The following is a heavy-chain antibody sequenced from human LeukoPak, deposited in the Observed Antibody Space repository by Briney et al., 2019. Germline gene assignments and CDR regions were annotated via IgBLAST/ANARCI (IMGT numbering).Heavy chain of an antibody. D-gene: IGHD6-6*01. J-gene: IGHJ4*02. CDR3: ARGPYSTSPHFDL. V-gene: IGHV1-2*02. CDR2: INPNSGGT. CDR1: GYSFTGYY. Sequence: GASVTVSCKASGYSFTGYYMHWVRQAPGQGLEWMGWINPNSGGTHYAQKFQGRVTMTRDTSISTAYMELSSLRSDDPAIYYCARGPYSTSPHFDLWGEGTLVTLST.